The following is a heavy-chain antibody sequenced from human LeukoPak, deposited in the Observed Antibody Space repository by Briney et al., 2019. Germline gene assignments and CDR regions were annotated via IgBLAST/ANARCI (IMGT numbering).Heavy chain of an antibody. CDR2: IYTSGST. Sequence: PSETLSLTCTVSGGSISSDSYYWSWIRQPAGKGLEWIGRIYTSGSTNYNPSLRSRVTISVDTSKNQFSLELSSVTAADTAVYYCARDEAAALDRWGQGTLVTVSS. CDR3: ARDEAAALDR. CDR1: GGSISSDSYY. V-gene: IGHV4-61*02. J-gene: IGHJ5*02. D-gene: IGHD6-13*01.